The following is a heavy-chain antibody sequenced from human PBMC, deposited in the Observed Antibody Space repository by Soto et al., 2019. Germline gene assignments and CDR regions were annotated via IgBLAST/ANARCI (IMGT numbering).Heavy chain of an antibody. D-gene: IGHD4-17*01. J-gene: IGHJ4*02. CDR2: IWYDGSNK. V-gene: IGHV3-33*01. CDR1: GFTFSSYG. CDR3: ARDIDNGDYWIPYFDY. Sequence: QVQLVESGGGVVQPGRSLRLSCAASGFTFSSYGRHWVRQAPGKGLEWVAVIWYDGSNKYYADSVKGRFTISRDNSKNTLYLQMNSLRAEDTAVYYCARDIDNGDYWIPYFDYWGQGTLVTVSS.